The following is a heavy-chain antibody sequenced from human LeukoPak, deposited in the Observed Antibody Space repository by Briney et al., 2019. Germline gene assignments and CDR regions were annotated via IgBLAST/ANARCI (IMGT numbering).Heavy chain of an antibody. Sequence: PGGSLRLSCAASGFTFSSYAMSWVRQAPGKGLEWVSAISGSGGSTYYADSVKGRFTISRDNSKNTLYLQMNSLRAEDTAEYYCAKSHYDYVWGSYRRALIDYWGQGTLVTVSS. J-gene: IGHJ4*02. D-gene: IGHD3-16*02. CDR2: ISGSGGST. V-gene: IGHV3-23*01. CDR1: GFTFSSYA. CDR3: AKSHYDYVWGSYRRALIDY.